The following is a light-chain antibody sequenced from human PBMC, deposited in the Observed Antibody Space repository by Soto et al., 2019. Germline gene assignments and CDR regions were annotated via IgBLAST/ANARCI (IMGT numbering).Light chain of an antibody. Sequence: QSVLTQPRSVSGSPGQSVTISCTETSSDIGDYKYVSWYQQHPGKAPKLMIYDVIKRPSGVPDRFSGSKSGNTASLTISGLQAEDEADYYCCSYAGTYTLVFGGGTKLTVL. CDR3: CSYAGTYTLV. V-gene: IGLV2-11*01. CDR2: DVI. J-gene: IGLJ2*01. CDR1: SSDIGDYKY.